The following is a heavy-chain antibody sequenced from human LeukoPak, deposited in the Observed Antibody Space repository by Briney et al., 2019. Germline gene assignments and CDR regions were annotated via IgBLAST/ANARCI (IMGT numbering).Heavy chain of an antibody. J-gene: IGHJ6*03. V-gene: IGHV3-20*04. CDR3: ARAGRSSTSCPHYYYYYYMDV. CDR2: INWNGGST. CDR1: GFTFDDYG. D-gene: IGHD2-2*01. Sequence: PGGSLRLSCAASGFTFDDYGMSWVRQAPGKGLEWVSGINWNGGSTGYADSVKCRFTISRDNAKNSLYLQMNSLRAEDTALYYCARAGRSSTSCPHYYYYYYMDVWGKGTTVTVSS.